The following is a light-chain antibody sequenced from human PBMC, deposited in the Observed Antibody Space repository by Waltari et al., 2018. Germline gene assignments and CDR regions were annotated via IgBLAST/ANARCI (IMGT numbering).Light chain of an antibody. CDR3: VLYMGSGIWV. CDR2: KIH. V-gene: IGLV8-61*01. CDR1: SVSVSSTSY. Sequence: QTVVTQEPSLSVSPGGTVTLTCALSSVSVSSTSYASWYQQTPGPAPLTPVYKIHDRSSGVPDRFSGSMLGTNAALTIPGAHAEDESDYYCVLYMGSGIWVFGGGTKLTVL. J-gene: IGLJ3*02.